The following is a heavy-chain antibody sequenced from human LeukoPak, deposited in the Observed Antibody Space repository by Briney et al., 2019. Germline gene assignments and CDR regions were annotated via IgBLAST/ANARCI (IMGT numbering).Heavy chain of an antibody. D-gene: IGHD1-7*01. CDR2: ISGSGGST. CDR3: AKDRKGTIADYFDY. Sequence: GGSLRLSCAASGFTFSSYAMSWVRQAPGKGLEWVSSISGSGGSTYYADSVKGRFTISRDNSKNTLYLQMNSLRGEDTAVYYCAKDRKGTIADYFDYWGQGTLVTVSS. CDR1: GFTFSSYA. J-gene: IGHJ4*02. V-gene: IGHV3-23*01.